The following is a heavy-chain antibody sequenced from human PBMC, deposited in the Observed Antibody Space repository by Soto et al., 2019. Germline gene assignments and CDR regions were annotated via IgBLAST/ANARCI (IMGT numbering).Heavy chain of an antibody. CDR1: GYTFTSYA. V-gene: IGHV1-3*01. CDR3: ARESGLRYFDWLSSAAFDI. CDR2: INAGNGNT. D-gene: IGHD3-9*01. Sequence: ASVKVSCKASGYTFTSYAMHWVRQAPGQRLEWMGWINAGNGNTKYSQKFQGRVTITRDTSASTAYMELSSLRSEDTAVYYCARESGLRYFDWLSSAAFDIWGQRTTVTVSS. J-gene: IGHJ3*02.